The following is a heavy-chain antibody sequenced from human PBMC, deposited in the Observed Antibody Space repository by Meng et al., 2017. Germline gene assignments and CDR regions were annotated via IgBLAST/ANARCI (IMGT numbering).Heavy chain of an antibody. CDR2: NNTNTGNP. J-gene: IGHJ4*02. Sequence: QVPLVQYGSEFKKPGASVEVCCKACGYTLPSYAMNWVRQAPGQGLEWMGWNNTNTGNPTYAQGFTGRFVFSLDTSVSTAYLQISRLKAEDTAVYYCARSDFDSSGYLYYFDYWGPGTLVTVSS. V-gene: IGHV7-4-1*02. D-gene: IGHD3-22*01. CDR1: GYTLPSYA. CDR3: ARSDFDSSGYLYYFDY.